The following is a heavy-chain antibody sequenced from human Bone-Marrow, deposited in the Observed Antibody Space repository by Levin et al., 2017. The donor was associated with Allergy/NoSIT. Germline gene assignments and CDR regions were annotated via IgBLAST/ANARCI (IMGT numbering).Heavy chain of an antibody. CDR3: AHILNVDISRCFDY. D-gene: IGHD6-13*01. J-gene: IGHJ4*02. V-gene: IGHV2-5*02. CDR2: IYWDDDK. CDR1: GFSLSTSGVG. Sequence: QTLSLTCPFSGFSLSTSGVGVGWLRQPPGKALAWPALIYWDDDKRYSPSLKSRLPITKETSKNQVVLKMNNMDPADTATYYCAHILNVDISRCFDYWGQGTLVTVSS.